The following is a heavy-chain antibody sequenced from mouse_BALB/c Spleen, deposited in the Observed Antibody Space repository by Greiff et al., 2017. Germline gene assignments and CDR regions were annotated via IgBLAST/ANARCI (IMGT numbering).Heavy chain of an antibody. D-gene: IGHD2-1*01. J-gene: IGHJ4*01. CDR3: AGVEDGNVQYAMDY. Sequence: QVQLQQPGSVLVRPGASVKLSCKASGYTFTSSCMHWVKQRPGQGLEWIGEIHPNSGNTNYNEKFKGKATLTVDTSSSTAYVDLSSLTSEDSAVYYRAGVEDGNVQYAMDYWGQGTSVTVSS. CDR2: IHPNSGNT. V-gene: IGHV1S130*01. CDR1: GYTFTSSC.